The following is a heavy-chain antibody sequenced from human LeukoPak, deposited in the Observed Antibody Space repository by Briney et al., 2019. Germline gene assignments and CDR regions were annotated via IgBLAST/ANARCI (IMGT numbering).Heavy chain of an antibody. J-gene: IGHJ4*02. Sequence: PSETLSLTCTVSGGSISSYYWSRIRQPPGKGLEWIGYIYYSGSTNYNPSLKSRVTISVDTSKNQFSLKLSSVTAADTAVYYCASYYYDSSGYSYYFDYWGQGTLVTVSS. CDR2: IYYSGST. CDR3: ASYYYDSSGYSYYFDY. CDR1: GGSISSYY. D-gene: IGHD3-22*01. V-gene: IGHV4-59*01.